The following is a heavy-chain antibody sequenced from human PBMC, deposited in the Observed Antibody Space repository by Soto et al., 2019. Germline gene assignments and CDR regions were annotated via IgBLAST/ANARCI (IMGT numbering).Heavy chain of an antibody. D-gene: IGHD1-26*01. CDR2: IIPIFGTA. V-gene: IGHV1-69*13. J-gene: IGHJ4*02. CDR1: GGTFSSYA. Sequence: VASVKVSCKASGGTFSSYAISWVRQAPGQGLEWMGGIIPIFGTANYAQKFQGRVTITADESTSTAYMELSSLRSEDTAVYYCARATYSGSPIYFDYWGQGTLVTVS. CDR3: ARATYSGSPIYFDY.